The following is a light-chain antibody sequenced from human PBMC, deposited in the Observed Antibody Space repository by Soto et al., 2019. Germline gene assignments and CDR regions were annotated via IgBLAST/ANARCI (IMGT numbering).Light chain of an antibody. CDR1: ETVTSD. V-gene: IGKV3D-15*01. J-gene: IGKJ5*01. CDR3: QQYNNWPPIT. Sequence: EVVLTQSPGTLSLSPGERATLSCRASETVTSDYLAWYQQKPGQAPRLLFYGASRRAAGIPDRFSGSGSGTDFTLTISSLQSEDFAVYYCQQYNNWPPITFGQGTRLEI. CDR2: GAS.